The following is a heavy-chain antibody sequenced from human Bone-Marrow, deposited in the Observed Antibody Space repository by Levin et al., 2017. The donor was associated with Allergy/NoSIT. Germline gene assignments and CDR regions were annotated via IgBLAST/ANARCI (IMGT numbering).Heavy chain of an antibody. CDR3: AKGRPPPYDSSGYRRYHYYYYGMDV. CDR1: GFTFDDYA. CDR2: ISWNSGSI. V-gene: IGHV3-9*01. D-gene: IGHD3-22*01. Sequence: GGSLRLSCAASGFTFDDYAMHWVRQAPGKGLEWVSGISWNSGSIGYADSVKGRFTISRDNAKNSLYLQMNSLRAEDTALYYCAKGRPPPYDSSGYRRYHYYYYGMDVWGQGTTVTVSS. J-gene: IGHJ6*02.